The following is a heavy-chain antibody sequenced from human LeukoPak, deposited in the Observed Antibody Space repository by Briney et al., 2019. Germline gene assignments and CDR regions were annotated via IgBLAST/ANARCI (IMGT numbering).Heavy chain of an antibody. V-gene: IGHV3-48*03. CDR2: ISSSGSTK. D-gene: IGHD1-26*01. J-gene: IGHJ4*02. CDR1: GFTFSSYE. Sequence: GGSLRLSCAASGFTFSSYEMNWVRQAPGKGLEWVSYISSSGSTKYYADSVKGRITISRDNAKNSLYLQMNSLRAEDTAVYYCASGAQSDYWGQGTLVTAYS. CDR3: ASGAQSDY.